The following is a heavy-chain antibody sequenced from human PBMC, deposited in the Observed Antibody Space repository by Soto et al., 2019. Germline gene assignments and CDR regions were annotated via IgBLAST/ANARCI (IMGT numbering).Heavy chain of an antibody. J-gene: IGHJ3*02. CDR3: AHASDYYDSSGYPAFDI. Sequence: QITLKESGPTLVKPTQTLTLTCTFSGFPLSTSGVGVGWIRQPPGKALEWLALIYWNDDKRYSPSLKSRLTITKDTSKNQVVLTMTNMDPVDTATYYCAHASDYYDSSGYPAFDIWGQGTMVTVSS. V-gene: IGHV2-5*01. D-gene: IGHD3-22*01. CDR2: IYWNDDK. CDR1: GFPLSTSGVG.